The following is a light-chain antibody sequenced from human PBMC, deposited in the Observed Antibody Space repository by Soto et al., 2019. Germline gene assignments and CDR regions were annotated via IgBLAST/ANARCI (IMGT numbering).Light chain of an antibody. CDR1: QTVSSN. CDR3: QQYHNWPPYT. CDR2: GAS. J-gene: IGKJ2*01. Sequence: EIVLTQSPATLSVSPGERATLSCRASQTVSSNLGWYQQKPGQAPRLLIYGASTRATGIPARFSGSGSETDFTLTISSLQSEDSAVYYCQQYHNWPPYTFGEGTKVEIK. V-gene: IGKV3-15*01.